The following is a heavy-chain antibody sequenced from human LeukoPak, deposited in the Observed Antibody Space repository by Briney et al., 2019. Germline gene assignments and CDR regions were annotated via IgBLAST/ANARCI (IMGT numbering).Heavy chain of an antibody. V-gene: IGHV3-33*06. CDR3: AKDGLAHYYDSSGYYIHY. D-gene: IGHD3-22*01. J-gene: IGHJ4*02. CDR1: GFTFSSYG. CDR2: IWYDGSNK. Sequence: GGSLRLSCEASGFTFSSYGMHWVRQAPGKGLDWVAVIWYDGSNKYYADSVKGRFTISRDNSKNTLYLQMNSLRAEDTAVYYCAKDGLAHYYDSSGYYIHYWGQGTLVTVSS.